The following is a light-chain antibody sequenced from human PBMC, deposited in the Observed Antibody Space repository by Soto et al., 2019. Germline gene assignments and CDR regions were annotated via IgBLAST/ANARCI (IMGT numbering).Light chain of an antibody. CDR2: DVS. CDR3: SSYTSSSTVI. Sequence: QSVLTQPASVSGSPGQSITISCTGTSSDVGYYNYVSWYQQHPGKAPKLIIYDVSNRPSGVSNRFSGSKSGNTASLTISGLQAEDEADYYCSSYTSSSTVILGGGTKVTVL. V-gene: IGLV2-14*01. J-gene: IGLJ2*01. CDR1: SSDVGYYNY.